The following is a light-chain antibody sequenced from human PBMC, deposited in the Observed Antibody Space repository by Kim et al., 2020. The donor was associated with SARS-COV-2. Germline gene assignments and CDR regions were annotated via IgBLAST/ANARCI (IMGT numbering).Light chain of an antibody. V-gene: IGLV3-21*04. J-gene: IGLJ1*01. CDR3: QVWDKSSDQYV. CDR1: NIGSKS. CDR2: YDS. Sequence: SYELTQPPSVSVAPGETAKITCGGNNIGSKSVHWYQLKPGQAPVMVIYYDSDRPSGIPDRFSGSNSGNAATLIISRVEAGDEADYYCQVWDKSSDQYVFGVGTKVTVL.